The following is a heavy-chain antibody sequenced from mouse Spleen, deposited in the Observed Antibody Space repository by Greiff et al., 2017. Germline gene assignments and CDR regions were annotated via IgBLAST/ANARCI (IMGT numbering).Heavy chain of an antibody. CDR1: GYTFTDYE. Sequence: QVQLKQSGAELVRPGASVTLSCKASGYTFTDYEMHWVKQTPVHGLEWIGAIDPETGGTAYNQKFKGKAILTADKSSSTAYMELRSLTSEDSAVYYCTPWGYDGSYYAMDYWGQGTSVTVSS. CDR3: TPWGYDGSYYAMDY. V-gene: IGHV1-15*01. J-gene: IGHJ4*01. CDR2: IDPETGGT. D-gene: IGHD2-1*01.